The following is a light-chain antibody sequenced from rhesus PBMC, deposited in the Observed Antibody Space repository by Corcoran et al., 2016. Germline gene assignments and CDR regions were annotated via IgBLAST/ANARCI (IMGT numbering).Light chain of an antibody. Sequence: DIQMTQSPSSLSASVGDKVTITCRASQGISSWLAWYQQKPGKAPKLLIYKASSLKSGVPSRFTGRGSGTDFTLTISSLHPEDFATYYCLQYSSSPFTFGPGTKLDIK. CDR2: KAS. CDR3: LQYSSSPFT. J-gene: IGKJ3*01. V-gene: IGKV1-22*01. CDR1: QGISSW.